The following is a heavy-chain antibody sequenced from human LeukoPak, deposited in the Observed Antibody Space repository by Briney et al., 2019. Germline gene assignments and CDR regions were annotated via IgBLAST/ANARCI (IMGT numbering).Heavy chain of an antibody. CDR1: GFTFRNHA. D-gene: IGHD3-10*01. V-gene: IGHV3-23*01. CDR2: ISTTGGNT. Sequence: QPGGSLRLSCVASGFTFRNHAMSWVRQAPGKGLEWVSSISTTGGNTYYAESVKGRFTISRDNSKNTVFLQMSSLRAEDTALYYCAKGGGEDFDHWGQGALVTVSS. CDR3: AKGGGEDFDH. J-gene: IGHJ4*02.